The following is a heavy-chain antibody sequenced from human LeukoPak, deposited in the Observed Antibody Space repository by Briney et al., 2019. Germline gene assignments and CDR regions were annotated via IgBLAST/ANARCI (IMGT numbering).Heavy chain of an antibody. Sequence: SETLSLTCTVSGGSISSSSYYWGWIRQPPGKGLEWIGSIYYSGSTYYNPSLKSRATISVDTSKNQFSLKLSSVTAADTAVYYCARLGLSIVGAIDYWGQGTLVTVSS. CDR3: ARLGLSIVGAIDY. V-gene: IGHV4-39*01. CDR1: GGSISSSSYY. CDR2: IYYSGST. D-gene: IGHD1-26*01. J-gene: IGHJ4*02.